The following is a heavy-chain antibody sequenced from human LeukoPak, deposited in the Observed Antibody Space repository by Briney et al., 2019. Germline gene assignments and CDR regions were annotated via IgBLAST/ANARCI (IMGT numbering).Heavy chain of an antibody. Sequence: GASVKVSCKASGYTFTSYDINWVRQATGQGLEWMGWMNPNSGNTGYAQKFQGRVTMTRNTSISTAYMELSSLRSEDTAVYYCASTLDYDILTGTGGYYYGMDVWGQGTTVTVSS. CDR1: GYTFTSYD. J-gene: IGHJ6*02. CDR2: MNPNSGNT. D-gene: IGHD3-9*01. V-gene: IGHV1-8*01. CDR3: ASTLDYDILTGTGGYYYGMDV.